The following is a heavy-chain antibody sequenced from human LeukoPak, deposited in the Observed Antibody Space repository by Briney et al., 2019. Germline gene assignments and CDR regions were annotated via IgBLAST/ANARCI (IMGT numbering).Heavy chain of an antibody. V-gene: IGHV4-34*01. CDR2: INHSGST. CDR3: AKSGRRYYDSSGYYDSDFDY. Sequence: PSETLSLTCAVYGGSFSGYYWSWIRQPPGKGLEWIGEINHSGSTNYNPSLKSRITISVGTSKNQFSLKLSSVTAADTAVYYCAKSGRRYYDSSGYYDSDFDYWGQGTLVTVSS. J-gene: IGHJ4*02. CDR1: GGSFSGYY. D-gene: IGHD3-22*01.